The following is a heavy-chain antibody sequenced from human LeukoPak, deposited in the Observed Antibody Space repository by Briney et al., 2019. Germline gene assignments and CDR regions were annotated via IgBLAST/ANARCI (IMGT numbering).Heavy chain of an antibody. Sequence: PSETLSLTCTVSGGSISSYYWNWIRQPPGKGLEWIGEINHSGSTNYNPSLKSRVTISVDTSKNQFSLKLSSVTAADTAVYYCATREPRSAFDIWGQGTMVTVSS. CDR3: ATREPRSAFDI. J-gene: IGHJ3*02. CDR2: INHSGST. V-gene: IGHV4-34*01. CDR1: GGSISSYY. D-gene: IGHD1-26*01.